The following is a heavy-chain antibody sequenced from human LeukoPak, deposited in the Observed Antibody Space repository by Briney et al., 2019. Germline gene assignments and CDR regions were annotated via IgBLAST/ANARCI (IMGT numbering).Heavy chain of an antibody. J-gene: IGHJ4*02. V-gene: IGHV3-7*01. D-gene: IGHD2-2*01. CDR3: VRGCGRPSCPYFFDS. Sequence: GGSLSLSCXXXGXXFGSYWMSWVRQAPGKGLAWVATIRQDGSEKHYVDSVKGRFTVCRDNAGNSLYLQMDGLRAEDTAVFYCVRGCGRPSCPYFFDSGGQGALVIVSS. CDR1: GXXFGSYW. CDR2: IRQDGSEK.